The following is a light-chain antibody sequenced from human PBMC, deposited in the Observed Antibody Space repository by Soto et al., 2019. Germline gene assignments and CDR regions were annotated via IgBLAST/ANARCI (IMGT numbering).Light chain of an antibody. J-gene: IGKJ2*01. CDR3: QQYGSSPGT. Sequence: EIVLTQSPGTLSLSPGERATLSCRASQSVSSSYLAWYQQTPGQAPSLLIYGASSRATGIPDRVHGSRSGTDFTLTSSRLETEDFAVYYCQQYGSSPGTFGQGTKLEIK. CDR2: GAS. V-gene: IGKV3-20*01. CDR1: QSVSSSY.